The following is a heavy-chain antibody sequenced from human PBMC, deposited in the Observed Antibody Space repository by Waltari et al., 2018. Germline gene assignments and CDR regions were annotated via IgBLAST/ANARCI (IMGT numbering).Heavy chain of an antibody. CDR3: AAFPSRSGNDY. V-gene: IGHV3-23*01. J-gene: IGHJ4*02. CDR2: ISGSGDVT. Sequence: EVHLLESGGALVKPGESLRLSCAASGFPFRTFAMRWVRQAPGKGLEWVSTISGSGDVTFYADSVKGRFTISRDNSRNTLFVHMGSLRVEDTAIYYCAAFPSRSGNDYWGQGTVVTVSS. CDR1: GFPFRTFA. D-gene: IGHD6-19*01.